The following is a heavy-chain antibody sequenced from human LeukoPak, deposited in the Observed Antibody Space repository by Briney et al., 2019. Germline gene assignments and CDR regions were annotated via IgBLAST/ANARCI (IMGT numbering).Heavy chain of an antibody. CDR2: IYYPEST. J-gene: IGHJ6*02. CDR1: GASTSRYY. CDR3: GCYYGMDV. Sequence: SETLCLTPAVSGASTSRYYSSWIPDPPQKGLEWIVYIYYPESTNSNPSLTSRVTISIDTSKTQFSLKLSSVTAADTAVYYWGCYYGMDVWGQGTTVTVSS. V-gene: IGHV4-59*12.